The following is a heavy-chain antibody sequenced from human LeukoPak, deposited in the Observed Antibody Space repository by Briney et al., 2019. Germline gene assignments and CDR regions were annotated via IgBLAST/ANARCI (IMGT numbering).Heavy chain of an antibody. CDR3: ARHLGYCSSTSCYPYFDY. J-gene: IGHJ4*02. CDR2: IYTGDSDT. V-gene: IGHV5-51*01. CDR1: GYSFTSYW. Sequence: GESLKISCKGSGYSFTSYWIGWVRQMPGKGLEWMGIIYTGDSDTRYSPSFQGQVTISADKSISTAYLQWSSLKASDTAMYYCARHLGYCSSTSCYPYFDYWGQGTLVTVSS. D-gene: IGHD2-2*01.